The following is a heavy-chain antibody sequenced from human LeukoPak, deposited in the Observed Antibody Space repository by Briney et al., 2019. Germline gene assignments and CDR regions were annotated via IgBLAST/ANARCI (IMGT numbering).Heavy chain of an antibody. D-gene: IGHD1-26*01. CDR1: GGSFSGYY. CDR2: INHSGST. CDR3: ARAELSYYFDY. J-gene: IGHJ4*02. V-gene: IGHV4-34*01. Sequence: PSETLSLTCAVYGGSFSGYYWSWIRQPPGKGLEWIGEINHSGSTNYNPSLKSRVTISVDTSKNQFSLKLSSVTAADTAVYYCARAELSYYFDYWGQGTLVTVSS.